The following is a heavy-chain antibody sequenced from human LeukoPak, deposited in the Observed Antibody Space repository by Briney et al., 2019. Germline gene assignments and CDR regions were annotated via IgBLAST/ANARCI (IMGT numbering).Heavy chain of an antibody. J-gene: IGHJ4*02. Sequence: AGGSLRLSCAASGFTFSSYSMTWVRQAPGKGLEWVSSISSSSSYIYYADSVKGRFTISRDNAKNSLYLQMNSLRAEDTAVYYCARDNVVVELDYWGQGTLVTVSS. CDR2: ISSSSSYI. D-gene: IGHD2-15*01. V-gene: IGHV3-21*01. CDR3: ARDNVVVELDY. CDR1: GFTFSSYS.